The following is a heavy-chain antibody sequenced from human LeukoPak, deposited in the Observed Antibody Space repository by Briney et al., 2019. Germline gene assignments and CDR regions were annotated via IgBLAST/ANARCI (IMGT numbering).Heavy chain of an antibody. CDR3: ARGRAYCGGDCYDY. CDR2: ISSSSSTI. D-gene: IGHD2-21*01. Sequence: GGSLRLSCAASGFTFSSYSMNLVRQAPGKGLEWVSYISSSSSTIYYADSVKSRFTISRDNAKNSLYLQMNSLRAEDTAVYYCARGRAYCGGDCYDYWGQGTLVTVSS. V-gene: IGHV3-48*01. J-gene: IGHJ4*02. CDR1: GFTFSSYS.